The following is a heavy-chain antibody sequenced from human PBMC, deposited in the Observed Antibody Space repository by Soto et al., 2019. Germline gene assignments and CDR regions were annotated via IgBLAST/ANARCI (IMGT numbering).Heavy chain of an antibody. J-gene: IGHJ6*02. CDR1: GGSISSGDYY. D-gene: IGHD3-22*01. V-gene: IGHV4-30-4*01. CDR2: IYYSGST. Sequence: PSETLSLTCTVSGGSISSGDYYWSWIRQPPGKGLEWIGYIYYSGSTYYNPSLKSRVTISVDTSKNQFSLKLSSVTAADTAVYYCARVGRYYYDSSGYYYAGMDVWGQGTTVTVSS. CDR3: ARVGRYYYDSSGYYYAGMDV.